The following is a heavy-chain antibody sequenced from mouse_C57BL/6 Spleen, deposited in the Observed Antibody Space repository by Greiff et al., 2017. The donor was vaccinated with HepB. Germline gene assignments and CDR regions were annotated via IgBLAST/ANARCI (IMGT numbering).Heavy chain of an antibody. Sequence: EVKLVESGGGLVQPGGSLSLSCAASGFTFTDYYMSWVRQPPGKALEWLGFIRNKANGYTTEYSASVKGRFTISRDNSQSILYLQMNALRAEDSAAYYCARYLVEDAMDYWGQGTSVTVSS. CDR1: GFTFTDYY. CDR3: ARYLVEDAMDY. J-gene: IGHJ4*01. D-gene: IGHD1-1*01. V-gene: IGHV7-3*01. CDR2: IRNKANGYTT.